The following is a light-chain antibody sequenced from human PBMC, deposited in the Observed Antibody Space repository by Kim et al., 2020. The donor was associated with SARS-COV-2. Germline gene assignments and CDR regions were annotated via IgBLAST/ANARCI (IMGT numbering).Light chain of an antibody. CDR2: QDS. V-gene: IGLV3-1*01. CDR1: KLGDKY. J-gene: IGLJ2*01. CDR3: QAWDSSTAHVV. Sequence: PEQTASITCSGDKLGDKYACWYQQKPGQSPVLVIYQDSKRPSGIPERFSGSNSGNTATLTISGTQAMDEADYYCQAWDSSTAHVVFGGGTKLTVL.